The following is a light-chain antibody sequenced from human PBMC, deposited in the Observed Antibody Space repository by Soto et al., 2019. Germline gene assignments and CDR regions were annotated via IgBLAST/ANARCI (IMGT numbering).Light chain of an antibody. V-gene: IGKV3-15*01. CDR1: QSISSN. CDR2: GAS. Sequence: EIVMTQSPATLSVSPMERVTLSFRASQSISSNLAWYQQKPGQAPRLVIYGASTRATGIPARFSGSGSGTEFTLTISSLQSEDFAIYYCQQYNKWPRTFGQGTKVDIK. J-gene: IGKJ1*01. CDR3: QQYNKWPRT.